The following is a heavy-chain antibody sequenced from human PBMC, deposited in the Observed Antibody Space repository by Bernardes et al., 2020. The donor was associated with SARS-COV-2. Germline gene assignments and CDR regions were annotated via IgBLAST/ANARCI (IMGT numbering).Heavy chain of an antibody. CDR3: ARGPSILEWLLFGKYYFDY. Sequence: SETLSLTCAVYGGSFSGYYWSWIRQPPGKGLEWIGEINHSGSTNYNPSLKSRVTISVDTSKNQFSLKLSSVTAADTAVYYCARGPSILEWLLFGKYYFDYWGQGTLVTVSS. J-gene: IGHJ4*02. V-gene: IGHV4-34*01. D-gene: IGHD3-3*01. CDR1: GGSFSGYY. CDR2: INHSGST.